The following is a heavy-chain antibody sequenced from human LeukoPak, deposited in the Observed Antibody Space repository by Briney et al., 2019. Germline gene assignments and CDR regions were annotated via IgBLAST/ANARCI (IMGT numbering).Heavy chain of an antibody. CDR2: INHSGST. CDR3: ARKDDSSGYPFDY. J-gene: IGHJ4*02. D-gene: IGHD3-22*01. CDR1: GGSFSGYY. Sequence: PSETLSLTCAVYGGSFSGYYWSSIRQPPGKGLEWIGEINHSGSTNYNPSLKSRVTISVDTSKNQFSLKLSSVTAADTAVYYCARKDDSSGYPFDYWGQGTLVTVSS. V-gene: IGHV4-34*01.